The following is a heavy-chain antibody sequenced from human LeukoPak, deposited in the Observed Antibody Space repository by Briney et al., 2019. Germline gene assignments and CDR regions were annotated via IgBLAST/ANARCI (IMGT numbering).Heavy chain of an antibody. CDR2: INESGTM. D-gene: IGHD3-10*01. CDR1: GGSFSGYF. V-gene: IGHV4-34*01. J-gene: IGHJ6*03. CDR3: ARQGSVYYYYYYMDV. Sequence: SETLSLTCAVSGGSFSGYFWSWIRQPPGKGLEWVGEINESGTMNYNPSLKSRVTISVDTSKKQFSLKLSSVTAADTAVYYCARQGSVYYYYYYMDVWGKGTTVTVSS.